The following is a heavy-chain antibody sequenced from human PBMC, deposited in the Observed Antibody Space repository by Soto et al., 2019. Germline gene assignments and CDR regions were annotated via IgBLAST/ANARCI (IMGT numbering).Heavy chain of an antibody. CDR2: IRSKANSYAT. D-gene: IGHD2-15*01. CDR3: INLGYCSGGSCFRHY. V-gene: IGHV3-73*01. CDR1: GFTFSGSA. Sequence: EVQLVESGGGLVQPGGSLKLSCAASGFTFSGSAMHWVRQASGKGLEWVGRIRSKANSYATAYAASVKGRFTISRDDSKNTAYLQMNSLKTEDTAVYYCINLGYCSGGSCFRHYWGQGTLVTVSS. J-gene: IGHJ4*02.